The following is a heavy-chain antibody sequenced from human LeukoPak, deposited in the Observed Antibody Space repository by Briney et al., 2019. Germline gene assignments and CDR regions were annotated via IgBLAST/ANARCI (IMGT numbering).Heavy chain of an antibody. CDR1: GFTFSSYW. V-gene: IGHV3-7*04. D-gene: IGHD3-22*01. Sequence: GGSLRLSRAASGFTFSSYWMSWVHQAPGKGLEWVANIKQDGSEKYYVDSVKGRFTISRDNAKNSLYLQMNSLRAEDTAVYYCARGVYDSSGYYLYYFDYWGQGTLVTVSS. CDR2: IKQDGSEK. J-gene: IGHJ4*02. CDR3: ARGVYDSSGYYLYYFDY.